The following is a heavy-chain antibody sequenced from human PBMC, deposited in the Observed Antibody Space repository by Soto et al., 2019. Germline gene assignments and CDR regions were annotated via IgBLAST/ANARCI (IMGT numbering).Heavy chain of an antibody. CDR3: ARDSLYGGSWIQLEGQDYYGMDV. Sequence: GGSLRLSCAASGFTFSSYSMNWVRQAPGKGLEWVSSISSSSSYIYYADSVKGRFTISRDNAKNSLYLQMNSLRAEDTAVYYCARDSLYGGSWIQLEGQDYYGMDVWGQGTTVTVSS. D-gene: IGHD5-18*01. J-gene: IGHJ6*02. V-gene: IGHV3-21*01. CDR2: ISSSSSYI. CDR1: GFTFSSYS.